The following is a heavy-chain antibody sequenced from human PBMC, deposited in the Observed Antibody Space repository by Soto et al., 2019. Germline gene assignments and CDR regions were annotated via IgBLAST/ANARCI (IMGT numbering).Heavy chain of an antibody. D-gene: IGHD3-10*01. V-gene: IGHV3-30*18. CDR3: AKDGAYGPDAFDI. CDR2: ISYDGSNK. CDR1: GFTFSRYV. Sequence: PGGSLRLSCAASGFTFSRYVMHWVRQAPGKGLEWVAVISYDGSNKYYADSVKGRFTISRDNSKNTLYLQMNSLRAEDTAVYYCAKDGAYGPDAFDIWGQGTMVTVSS. J-gene: IGHJ3*02.